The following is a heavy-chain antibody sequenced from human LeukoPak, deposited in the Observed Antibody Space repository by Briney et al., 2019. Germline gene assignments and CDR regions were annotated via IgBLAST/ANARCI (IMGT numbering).Heavy chain of an antibody. Sequence: GGSLRLSCAASGFTFSSYSMNWVHQVPGKGLEWVSSISSSSSYIYYADSVKGRFTISRDNAKNSLYLQMNSLRAEDTAVYYCARAQYYDSSGYGSVRVSTLDYWGQGTLVTVSS. CDR3: ARAQYYDSSGYGSVRVSTLDY. CDR2: ISSSSSYI. D-gene: IGHD3-22*01. CDR1: GFTFSSYS. V-gene: IGHV3-21*01. J-gene: IGHJ4*02.